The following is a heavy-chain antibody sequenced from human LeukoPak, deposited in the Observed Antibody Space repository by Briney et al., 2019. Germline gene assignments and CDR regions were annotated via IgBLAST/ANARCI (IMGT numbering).Heavy chain of an antibody. V-gene: IGHV3-30*04. CDR2: ISYDGSNK. D-gene: IGHD4-23*01. CDR1: GFTLSSYA. CDR3: AKDRWTTVVRDLDS. J-gene: IGHJ4*02. Sequence: GRSLRLSCAASGFTLSSYAMHWVRQAPGKGLGWVAVISYDGSNKYYAESVKGRFTISRDNSKNTLYLQMNSLRAEDTAVYYCAKDRWTTVVRDLDSWGQGTLVTVSS.